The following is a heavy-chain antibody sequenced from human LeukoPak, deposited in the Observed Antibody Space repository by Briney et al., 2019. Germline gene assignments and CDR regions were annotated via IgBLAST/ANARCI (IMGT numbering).Heavy chain of an antibody. J-gene: IGHJ3*02. CDR3: ARKWELRADAFDI. CDR1: GFTFGSNG. V-gene: IGHV3-48*04. Sequence: PGGSLRLSCAASGFTFGSNGMNWVRQAPGKGLEWISYISSSSSTIYYADSVKGRFTISRDNAKNSLYLQMNSLRAEDTAVYYCARKWELRADAFDIWGQGTMVTVSS. D-gene: IGHD1-26*01. CDR2: ISSSSSTI.